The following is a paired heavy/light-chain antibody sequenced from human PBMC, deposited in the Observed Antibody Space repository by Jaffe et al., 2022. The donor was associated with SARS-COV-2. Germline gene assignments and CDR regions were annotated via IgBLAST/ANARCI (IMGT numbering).Light chain of an antibody. CDR2: GAS. CDR1: QSVSSN. CDR3: QQYNNWPPYT. Sequence: EVVMTQSPATLSVSPGERATLSCRASQSVSSNLAWYQQKPGQAPRLLIYGASTRATGIPARFSGSGSGTEFTLTISSLQSEDFAVYYCQQYNNWPPYTFGQGTKLEIK. V-gene: IGKV3-15*01. J-gene: IGKJ2*01.
Heavy chain of an antibody. CDR2: ISSGSSTI. CDR1: GFTFSSYS. Sequence: EVQLVESGGGLVQPGGSLRLSCAASGFTFSSYSMNWVRQAPGKGLEWVSYISSGSSTIYYADSVKGRFTISRDNAKNSLYLQMNSLRAEDTAVYYCARGYGGKAKNWFDPWGQGTLVTVSS. J-gene: IGHJ5*02. V-gene: IGHV3-48*01. D-gene: IGHD2-15*01. CDR3: ARGYGGKAKNWFDP.